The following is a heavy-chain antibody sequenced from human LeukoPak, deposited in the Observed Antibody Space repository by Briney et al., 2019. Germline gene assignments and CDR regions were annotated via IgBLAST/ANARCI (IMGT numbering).Heavy chain of an antibody. V-gene: IGHV4-39*07. J-gene: IGHJ4*02. CDR1: GGSISSSSYY. Sequence: SETLSLTCTVSGGSISSSSYYWGWIRQPPGKGLEWIGEINHSGSTNYNPSLKSRVTISVDTSKNQFSLKLSSVTAADTAVYYCARGSRRGIVVVKGAFDYWGQGTLVTVSS. CDR3: ARGSRRGIVVVKGAFDY. D-gene: IGHD3-22*01. CDR2: INHSGST.